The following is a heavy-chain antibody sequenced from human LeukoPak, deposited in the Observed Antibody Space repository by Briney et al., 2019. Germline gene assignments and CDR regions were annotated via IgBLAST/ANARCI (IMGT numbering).Heavy chain of an antibody. CDR2: ISSSSSYI. J-gene: IGHJ4*02. D-gene: IGHD3-22*01. CDR3: ARDPGYYDSSGPSFDY. V-gene: IGHV3-21*01. Sequence: PGGSLRLSCAASGFTFSSYSMNWVRQAPGKGLEWVSSISSSSSYIYYADSEKGRFTISRDNAKNSLYLQMNSLRAEDTAVYYCARDPGYYDSSGPSFDYWGQGTLVTVSS. CDR1: GFTFSSYS.